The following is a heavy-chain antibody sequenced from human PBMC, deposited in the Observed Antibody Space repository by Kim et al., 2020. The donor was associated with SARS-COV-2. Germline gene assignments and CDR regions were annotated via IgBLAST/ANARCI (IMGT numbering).Heavy chain of an antibody. CDR3: ARVRQYGDYVYFDY. J-gene: IGHJ4*02. D-gene: IGHD4-17*01. Sequence: SETLSLTCTVSGGSISSGGYYWSWIRQHPGKGLEWIGYIYYSGSTYYNPSLKSRVTISVDTSKNQFSLKLSSVTAADTAVYYCARVRQYGDYVYFDYWGQGTLVTVSS. CDR2: IYYSGST. CDR1: GGSISSGGYY. V-gene: IGHV4-31*03.